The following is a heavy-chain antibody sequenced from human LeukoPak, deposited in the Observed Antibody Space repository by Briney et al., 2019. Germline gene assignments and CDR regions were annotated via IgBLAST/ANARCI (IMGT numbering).Heavy chain of an antibody. CDR2: ISYDGSNK. V-gene: IGHV3-30*18. CDR3: AKICRFGEPPDDY. Sequence: QSGGSLRLSCAASGFTFSSYGMHWVRQAPGKGLGWVAVISYDGSNKYYADSVKGRFTISRDNSKNTLYLQMNSLRAEDTAVYYCAKICRFGEPPDDYWGQGTLVTVSS. J-gene: IGHJ4*02. CDR1: GFTFSSYG. D-gene: IGHD3-10*01.